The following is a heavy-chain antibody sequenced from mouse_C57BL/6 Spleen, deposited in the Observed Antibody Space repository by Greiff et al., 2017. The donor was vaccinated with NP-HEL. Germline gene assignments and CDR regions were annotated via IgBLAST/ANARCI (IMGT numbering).Heavy chain of an antibody. Sequence: VKLMESGAELVKPGASVKMSCKASGYTFTTYPIEWMKQNHGKSLEWIGNFHPYNDDTKYNEKFKGKATLTVEKSSSTVYLELSRLTSDDSAVYYCARGGDYYGSSYGFAYWGQGTLVTVSA. CDR1: GYTFTTYP. V-gene: IGHV1-47*01. CDR2: FHPYNDDT. CDR3: ARGGDYYGSSYGFAY. J-gene: IGHJ3*01. D-gene: IGHD1-1*01.